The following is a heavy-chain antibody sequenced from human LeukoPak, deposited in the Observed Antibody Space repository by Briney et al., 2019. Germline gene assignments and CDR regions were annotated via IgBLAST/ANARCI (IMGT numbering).Heavy chain of an antibody. CDR2: IKQDGSEK. V-gene: IGHV3-7*01. CDR3: ARYNYAYDFWSDSKYYYYYGMDV. CDR1: GFTFSSYW. J-gene: IGHJ6*02. D-gene: IGHD3-3*01. Sequence: GGSLRLSCAASGFTFSSYWMSWVRQAPGKGLEWVANIKQDGSEKYYADSVKGRFTISRDNAKNSLYLQMNSLRAEDTAVYYCARYNYAYDFWSDSKYYYYYGMDVWGQGTPVTVSS.